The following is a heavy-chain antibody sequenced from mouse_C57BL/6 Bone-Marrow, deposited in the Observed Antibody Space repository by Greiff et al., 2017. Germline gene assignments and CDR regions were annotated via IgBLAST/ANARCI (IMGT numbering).Heavy chain of an antibody. D-gene: IGHD2-4*01. Sequence: VQLQQSGPELVKPGASVKISCKASGYTFTDYYMNWVKQSHGKSLEWIGDINPNNGGTSYNQKFKGKATLTVDKSSSTAYMELRSLTSEDSAVYYCARFGDYDGYFDVWGTGTTVTGSS. CDR1: GYTFTDYY. CDR2: INPNNGGT. J-gene: IGHJ1*03. CDR3: ARFGDYDGYFDV. V-gene: IGHV1-26*01.